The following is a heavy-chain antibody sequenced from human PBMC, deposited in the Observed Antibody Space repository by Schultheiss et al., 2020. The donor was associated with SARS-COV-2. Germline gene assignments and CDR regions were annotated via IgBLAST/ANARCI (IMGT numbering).Heavy chain of an antibody. V-gene: IGHV4-4*02. Sequence: SETLSLTCAVSGGSISNNNWWTWVRQPPGKGLDWIGEIYHSGSTNYNPSFKSQVIISVDKSKNQFSLELNYVTAADTAVYYCARGGTGLFDYWGQGSLVTVSS. J-gene: IGHJ4*02. CDR3: ARGGTGLFDY. CDR1: GGSISNNNW. D-gene: IGHD1-26*01. CDR2: IYHSGST.